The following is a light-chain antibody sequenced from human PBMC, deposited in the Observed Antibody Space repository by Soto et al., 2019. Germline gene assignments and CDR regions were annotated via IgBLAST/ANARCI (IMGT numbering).Light chain of an antibody. Sequence: SYELTQPPSVSVSPEQTARITCSGDALPKQYAYWYKQKPGQAPVLVIYKDSERPSGIPERFSGSSSGTTVTLTISGVQAEDEADYYCQSADSSGTYVVFGGGTKVTVL. J-gene: IGLJ2*01. CDR1: ALPKQY. CDR2: KDS. V-gene: IGLV3-25*03. CDR3: QSADSSGTYVV.